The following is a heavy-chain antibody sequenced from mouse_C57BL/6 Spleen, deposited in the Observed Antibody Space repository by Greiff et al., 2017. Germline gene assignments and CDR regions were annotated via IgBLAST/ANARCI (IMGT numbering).Heavy chain of an antibody. CDR1: GYTFTSYW. CDR3: AIEMDYCSSRYWYFDV. D-gene: IGHD1-1*01. V-gene: IGHV1-74*01. J-gene: IGHJ1*03. Sequence: QVQLKQPGAELVKPGASVKVSCKASGYTFTSYWMHWVKQRPGQGLEWIGRIHPSGSDTNYNQKFKGKATLTVDKSSSTAYMQLSSLTSEDSAVYYCAIEMDYCSSRYWYFDVWGTGTTVTVSS. CDR2: IHPSGSDT.